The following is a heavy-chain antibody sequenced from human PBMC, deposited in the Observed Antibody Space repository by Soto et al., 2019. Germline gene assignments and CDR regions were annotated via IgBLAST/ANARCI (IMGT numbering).Heavy chain of an antibody. CDR2: IIPIFGTA. D-gene: IGHD3-22*01. V-gene: IGHV1-69*13. CDR1: GGTFSSYA. Sequence: SVKISCKASGGTFSSYAISWVRQAPGQGLEWMGGIIPIFGTANYAQKFQGRVTITADESTSTAYMELSSLRSEDKAVYYCARDTYYYDSSGYYYEKREKKGGFEPWGKGTLVTVSS. J-gene: IGHJ5*02. CDR3: ARDTYYYDSSGYYYEKREKKGGFEP.